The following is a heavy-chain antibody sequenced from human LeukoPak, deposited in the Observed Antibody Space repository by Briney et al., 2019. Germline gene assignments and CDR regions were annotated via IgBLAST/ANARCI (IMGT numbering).Heavy chain of an antibody. Sequence: GASVKVSCKASGGTFSSYAISWVRQAPGQGLEWMGGIIPIFGTANYAQKFQGRVTITADKSTSTAYMELSSLRSEDTAVYFCATGRGDYYYFMDVWGKGTTVIVSS. CDR3: ATGRGDYYYFMDV. V-gene: IGHV1-69*06. CDR2: IIPIFGTA. D-gene: IGHD3-10*01. J-gene: IGHJ6*03. CDR1: GGTFSSYA.